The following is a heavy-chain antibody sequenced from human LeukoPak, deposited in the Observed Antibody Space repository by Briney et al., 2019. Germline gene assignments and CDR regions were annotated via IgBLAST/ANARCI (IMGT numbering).Heavy chain of an antibody. CDR1: GGTFSSYA. Sequence: EASVKVSCKASGGTFSSYAISWVRQAPGQGLEWMGGIIPIFGTANYAQKFQGRVTITTDESTSTAYMELSSRRSEDTAVYYCARTIFGVVIPTENWFDPWGQGTLVTVSS. V-gene: IGHV1-69*05. J-gene: IGHJ5*02. CDR2: IIPIFGTA. CDR3: ARTIFGVVIPTENWFDP. D-gene: IGHD3-3*01.